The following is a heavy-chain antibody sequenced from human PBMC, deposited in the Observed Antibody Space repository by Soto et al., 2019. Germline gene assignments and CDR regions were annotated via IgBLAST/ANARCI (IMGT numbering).Heavy chain of an antibody. V-gene: IGHV3-30*18. Sequence: QVQLVESGGGVVQPGRSLRLSCAASGFTFSSYGMHWVRQAPGKGLEWGAVISYDGSNKYYADSVKGRFTISRDNSKNTLYLQMNSLRAEDTAVYYCAKVGSGYSFDYWVQGTLVTVSS. D-gene: IGHD3-22*01. CDR1: GFTFSSYG. CDR3: AKVGSGYSFDY. J-gene: IGHJ4*02. CDR2: ISYDGSNK.